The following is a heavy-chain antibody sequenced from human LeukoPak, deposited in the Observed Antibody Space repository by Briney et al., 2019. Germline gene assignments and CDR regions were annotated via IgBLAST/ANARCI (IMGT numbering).Heavy chain of an antibody. Sequence: GRSLRLSCAASGFTFYSYAMSWVRQAPGKGLEWVSAISGSGDSTYYADSVKGRFTISRDNSKNTLLLQMKSLRSEDTAVYYCARFTHASGSYNLAYNWFDPWGQGTLVTVSA. J-gene: IGHJ5*02. CDR1: GFTFYSYA. CDR3: ARFTHASGSYNLAYNWFDP. D-gene: IGHD3-10*01. V-gene: IGHV3-23*01. CDR2: ISGSGDST.